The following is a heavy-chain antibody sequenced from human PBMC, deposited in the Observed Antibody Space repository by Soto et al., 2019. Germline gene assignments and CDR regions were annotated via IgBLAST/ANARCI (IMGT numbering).Heavy chain of an antibody. D-gene: IGHD5-12*01. J-gene: IGHJ4*02. V-gene: IGHV3-23*01. CDR2: VSGRDGST. Sequence: EVQLLESGGGLVQPGASLRLSCAASGFPCTTFDMSWARQAPGKGLEWVSVVSGRDGSTSYADSLKGRFTISKDSSKNTLYLQMNSLRAEDTALYYCAKGAWLDYWGQGTLVTVSS. CDR1: GFPCTTFD. CDR3: AKGAWLDY.